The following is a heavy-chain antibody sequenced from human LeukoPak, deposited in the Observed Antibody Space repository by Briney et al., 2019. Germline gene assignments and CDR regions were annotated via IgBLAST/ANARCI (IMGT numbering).Heavy chain of an antibody. CDR1: GGSISSGGYY. Sequence: SETLSLTCTVSGGSISSGGYYWSWARQHPGKGLEWIGYIYYSGSTYYNPSLKSRVTISVDTSKNQFSLKLSSVTAADTAVYYCARGSSLQITYYYDSSGYFYFDYWGQGTLVTVSS. V-gene: IGHV4-31*03. J-gene: IGHJ4*02. CDR3: ARGSSLQITYYYDSSGYFYFDY. D-gene: IGHD3-22*01. CDR2: IYYSGST.